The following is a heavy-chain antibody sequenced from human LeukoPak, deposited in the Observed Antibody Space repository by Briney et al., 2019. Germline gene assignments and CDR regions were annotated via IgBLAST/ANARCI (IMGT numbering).Heavy chain of an antibody. CDR3: ASRPFLWGFAY. V-gene: IGHV4-39*01. J-gene: IGHJ4*02. Sequence: SETLSLTCTVSGDSISSSSYYWGWIRQPPGKGLEWIASIYSSVTYYNPSLKSRVTISVDTSKNQFSLTLSTVTAADTAVYYCASRPFLWGFAYWGQGTLVTVSS. CDR1: GDSISSSSYY. D-gene: IGHD3-16*01. CDR2: IYSSVT.